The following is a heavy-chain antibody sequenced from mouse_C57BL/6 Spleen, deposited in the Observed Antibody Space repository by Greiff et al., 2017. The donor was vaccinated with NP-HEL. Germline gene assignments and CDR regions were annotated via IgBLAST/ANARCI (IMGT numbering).Heavy chain of an antibody. CDR2: INPNNGGT. J-gene: IGHJ1*03. CDR3: ARDGPYWYFDV. V-gene: IGHV1-18*01. Sequence: EVKVVESGPELVKPGASVKIPCKASGYAFTDYNMDWVKQSHGKSLEWIGDINPNNGGTIYNQKFKGKATLTVDKSSSTAYMELRSLTSEDTAVYYCARDGPYWYFDVWGTGTTVTVSS. D-gene: IGHD1-2*01. CDR1: GYAFTDYN.